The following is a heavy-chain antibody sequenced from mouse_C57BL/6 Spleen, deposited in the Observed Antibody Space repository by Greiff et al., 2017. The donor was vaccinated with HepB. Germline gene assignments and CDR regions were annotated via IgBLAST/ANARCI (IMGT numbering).Heavy chain of an antibody. CDR3: AREAGTWDY. D-gene: IGHD3-3*01. CDR2: ISDGGSYT. V-gene: IGHV5-4*01. CDR1: GFTFSSYA. Sequence: VQLKESGGGLVKPGGSLKLSCAASGFTFSSYAMSWVRQTPEKRLEWVATISDGGSYTYYPDNVKGRFTISRDNAKNNLYLQMSHLKSEDTAMYYCAREAGTWDYWGQGTTLTVSS. J-gene: IGHJ2*01.